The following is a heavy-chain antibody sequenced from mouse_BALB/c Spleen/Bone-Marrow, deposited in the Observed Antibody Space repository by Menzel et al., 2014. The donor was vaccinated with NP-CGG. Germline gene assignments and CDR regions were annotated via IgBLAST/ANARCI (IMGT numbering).Heavy chain of an antibody. CDR1: GDSITSGY. CDR2: ISYSGST. CDR3: ARFGYDYALDY. D-gene: IGHD2-2*01. V-gene: IGHV3-8*02. Sequence: EVKLVESGPSLVKPSQTLSLTCSVTGDSITSGYWNWIRKFPGNKLEYMGYISYSGSTYYNPSLKSRISITQDTSKNQYHLQLKSVTTEDTATYYCARFGYDYALDYWGQGTSVTVSS. J-gene: IGHJ4*01.